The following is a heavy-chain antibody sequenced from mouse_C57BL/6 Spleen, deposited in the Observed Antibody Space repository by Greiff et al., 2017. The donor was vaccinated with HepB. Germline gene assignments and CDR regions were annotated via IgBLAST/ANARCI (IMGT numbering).Heavy chain of an antibody. D-gene: IGHD3-3*01. CDR1: GFSLTSYG. J-gene: IGHJ3*01. V-gene: IGHV2-6*01. CDR2: IWGVGST. CDR3: ASGRDRFAY. Sequence: VKLEESGPGLVAPSQSLSITCTVSGFSLTSYGVDWVRQSPGKGLEWLGVIWGVGSTNYNSALKSRLSISKDNSKSQVFLKMNSLQTDDTAMYYCASGRDRFAYWGQGTLVTVSA.